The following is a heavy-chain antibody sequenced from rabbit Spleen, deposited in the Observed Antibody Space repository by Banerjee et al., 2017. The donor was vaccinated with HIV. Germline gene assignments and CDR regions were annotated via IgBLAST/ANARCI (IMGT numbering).Heavy chain of an antibody. Sequence: QSLEESGGDLVKPGASLTLTCTASGFSFSSTYYMCWVRQPPGKGLEWIGCIYPGSSGTTYYASWAKGRFTISKTSSTTVTLQMTSLTAADTATYFCARDLDGIIGWNFGWWGPGTLVTVS. J-gene: IGHJ4*01. V-gene: IGHV1S40*01. CDR2: IYPGSSGTT. D-gene: IGHD4-1*01. CDR1: GFSFSSTYY. CDR3: ARDLDGIIGWNFGW.